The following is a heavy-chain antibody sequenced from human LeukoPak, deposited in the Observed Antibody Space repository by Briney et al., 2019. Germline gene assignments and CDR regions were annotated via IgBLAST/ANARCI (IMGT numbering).Heavy chain of an antibody. D-gene: IGHD2-8*01. J-gene: IGHJ4*02. CDR3: ARGSRYCTNGVCQLDY. Sequence: GGSLRPSCAASGFTFSSYWMSWVRQAPGKGLEWVANIKRDGSEKYYVDSVKGRFTISRDNAKNSLYLQMNSLRAEDTAVYYCARGSRYCTNGVCQLDYWGQGTLVTVSS. V-gene: IGHV3-7*01. CDR2: IKRDGSEK. CDR1: GFTFSSYW.